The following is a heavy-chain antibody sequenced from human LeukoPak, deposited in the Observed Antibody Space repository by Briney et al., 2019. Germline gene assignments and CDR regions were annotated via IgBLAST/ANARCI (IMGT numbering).Heavy chain of an antibody. D-gene: IGHD2-2*01. J-gene: IGHJ5*02. Sequence: GASVKVSCKASGGTFSSYAISWVRQAPGQGLEWMGRIIPILGIANYAQKFQGRVTITADKSTSTAYMELSSLRSEDTAVYYCASVFGVVPAAYNWFDPWGQGTLVTVSS. CDR2: IIPILGIA. CDR1: GGTFSSYA. V-gene: IGHV1-69*04. CDR3: ASVFGVVPAAYNWFDP.